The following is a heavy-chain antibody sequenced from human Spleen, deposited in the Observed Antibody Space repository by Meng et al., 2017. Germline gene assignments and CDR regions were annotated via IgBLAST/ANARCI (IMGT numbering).Heavy chain of an antibody. CDR1: GASITTNNR. D-gene: IGHD1-7*01. CDR3: ARKYGNYPYYFDY. J-gene: IGHJ4*02. V-gene: IGHV4-4*02. CDR2: IYHSGSA. Sequence: QVHLQESGPGLVKPSQTLSLTCGVSGASITTNNRWSWVRQPPGKGLEWIGEIYHSGSANYNPSLKSRLTMSVDKSKTQFSLTLSSVTAADTAVYYCARKYGNYPYYFDYWGQGTLVTVSS.